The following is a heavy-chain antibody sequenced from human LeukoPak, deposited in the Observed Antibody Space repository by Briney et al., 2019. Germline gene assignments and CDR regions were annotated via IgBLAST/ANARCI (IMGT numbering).Heavy chain of an antibody. V-gene: IGHV4-39*07. D-gene: IGHD1-26*01. J-gene: IGHJ5*02. CDR3: ARDRSHSWFDP. CDR2: IYYSGST. CDR1: GGSISSSSYY. Sequence: SETLSLTCTVSGGSISSSSYYWGWIRQPPGKGLEWIGSIYYSGSTYYNPSLKSRVTISVDTSKNQFSLKLSSVTAADTAVYYCARDRSHSWFDPWGQGTLVTVSS.